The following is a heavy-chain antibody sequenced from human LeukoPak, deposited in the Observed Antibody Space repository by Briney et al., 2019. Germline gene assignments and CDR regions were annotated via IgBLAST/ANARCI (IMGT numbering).Heavy chain of an antibody. CDR1: GGSISSGDYY. Sequence: SETLSLTCTVSGGSISSGDYYWSWIHQHPGKGLEWIGYIYYSGSTYYNPSLKSRVTISVDTSKNQFSLKLNSVTAADTAVYYCARVGCSGGDCYFNWFDPWGQGTLVTVSS. CDR3: ARVGCSGGDCYFNWFDP. D-gene: IGHD2-21*02. V-gene: IGHV4-31*03. J-gene: IGHJ5*02. CDR2: IYYSGST.